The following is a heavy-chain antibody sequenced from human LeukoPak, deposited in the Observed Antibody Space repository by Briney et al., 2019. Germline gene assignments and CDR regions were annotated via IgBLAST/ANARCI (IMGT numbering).Heavy chain of an antibody. V-gene: IGHV3-74*01. CDR1: GFTFSIYW. CDR2: INSDGSST. Sequence: GGSLRLSCAASGFTFSIYWMHWVRQAPGKGQGWVSRINSDGSSTSYADSVKGRFTISRDNAKNTLYLQMNSLRAEDTAVYYCARDEDWSGYYGAFDIWGQGTMVTVSS. CDR3: ARDEDWSGYYGAFDI. D-gene: IGHD3-3*01. J-gene: IGHJ3*02.